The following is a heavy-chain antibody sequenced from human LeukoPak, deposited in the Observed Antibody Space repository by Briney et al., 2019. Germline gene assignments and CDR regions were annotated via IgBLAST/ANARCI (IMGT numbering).Heavy chain of an antibody. CDR3: ARRGYYGYCSSTSCYSWFDP. J-gene: IGHJ5*02. D-gene: IGHD2-2*02. CDR1: GGSISSYY. CDR2: IYTIGNT. V-gene: IGHV4-4*09. Sequence: PSETLSLTCTVSGGSISSYYWSSIRQPPGKGLEWIGYIYTIGNTNYNPSLKSRVTISVGTSKNQFSLKLSSVTAADTAVYYCARRGYYGYCSSTSCYSWFDPWGQGTLVTVSS.